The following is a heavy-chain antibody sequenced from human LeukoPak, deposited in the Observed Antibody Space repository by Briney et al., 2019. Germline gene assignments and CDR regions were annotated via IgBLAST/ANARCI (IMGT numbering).Heavy chain of an antibody. J-gene: IGHJ6*03. V-gene: IGHV1-46*01. Sequence: ASVKVSCKASGYTFTSYYMHWVRQAPGQGLEWMGIINPSGGSTSYAQKFQGRVTMTRDMSTSTVYMELSSLRSEDTAVYYCARDRLVVAALTYYYYMDVWGKGTTVTVSS. CDR1: GYTFTSYY. CDR2: INPSGGST. CDR3: ARDRLVVAALTYYYYMDV. D-gene: IGHD2-15*01.